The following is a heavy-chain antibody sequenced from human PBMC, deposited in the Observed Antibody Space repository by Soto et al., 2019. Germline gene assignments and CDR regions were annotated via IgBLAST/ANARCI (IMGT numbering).Heavy chain of an antibody. V-gene: IGHV3-30-3*01. Sequence: PGGSLRLSCAASGFTFSSFPMHWVRQAPGKGLEWVALISSDGSNKYYADAVKGRFTISRDNSKNTLYLQMNSLRAEDTAVFYCARWNVQHDSYGYFWDQGTQVTVSS. CDR3: ARWNVQHDSYGYF. CDR1: GFTFSSFP. CDR2: ISSDGSNK. J-gene: IGHJ4*02. D-gene: IGHD5-18*01.